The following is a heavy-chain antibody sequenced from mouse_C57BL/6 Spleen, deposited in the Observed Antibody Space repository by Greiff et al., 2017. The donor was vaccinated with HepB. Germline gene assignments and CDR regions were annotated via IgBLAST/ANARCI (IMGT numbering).Heavy chain of an antibody. Sequence: QVQLQQPGAELVMPGASVKLSCKASGYTFTSYWMHWVKQRPGQGLEWIGEIYPSDSYTNYNQKFKGKSTLTVDKSSSTAYMQLSSLTSEDSAVYYCARNVLDYWGQGTSVTVSS. V-gene: IGHV1-69*01. CDR3: ARNVLDY. J-gene: IGHJ4*01. CDR1: GYTFTSYW. CDR2: IYPSDSYT.